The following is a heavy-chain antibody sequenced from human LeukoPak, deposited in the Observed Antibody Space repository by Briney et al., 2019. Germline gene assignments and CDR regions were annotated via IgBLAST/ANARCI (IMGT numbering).Heavy chain of an antibody. CDR3: ARAPSPLAVAGTDY. V-gene: IGHV3-21*01. D-gene: IGHD6-19*01. CDR1: GFTFSSYS. CDR2: ISSSSSYI. J-gene: IGHJ4*02. Sequence: GGSLRLSCAASGFTFSSYSMNWVRQAPGKGLEWVSSISSSSSYIHYADSVKGRFTISRDNAKNSLYLQMNSLRAEDTAVYYCARAPSPLAVAGTDYWGQGTLVTVSS.